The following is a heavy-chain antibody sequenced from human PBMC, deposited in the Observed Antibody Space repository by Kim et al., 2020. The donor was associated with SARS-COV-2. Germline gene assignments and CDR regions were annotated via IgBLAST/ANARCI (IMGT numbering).Heavy chain of an antibody. J-gene: IGHJ4*02. CDR2: INPSGGST. Sequence: ASVKVSCKASGYTFTSYYMHWVRQAPGQGLEWMGIINPSGGSTSYAQKFQGRVTMTRDTSTSTVYMELRSLRSEDTAVYYCAREGLRYFDWLPPPFDYWGQGTLVNVSS. D-gene: IGHD3-9*01. V-gene: IGHV1-46*01. CDR1: GYTFTSYY. CDR3: AREGLRYFDWLPPPFDY.